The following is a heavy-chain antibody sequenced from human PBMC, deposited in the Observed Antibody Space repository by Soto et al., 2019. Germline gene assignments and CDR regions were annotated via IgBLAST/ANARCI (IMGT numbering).Heavy chain of an antibody. CDR2: TYWDDDK. D-gene: IGHD2-15*01. V-gene: IGHV2-5*02. Sequence: QITLKESGPTLVKPTQTLTLTCTFSGFSLTTGGVAVGWIRQPPGKALEWLALTYWDDDKRYSPSLKSRLSITKDTSKNQLVLTMTNMDPVDTATYYGAHSLCNGANSYSRWYLGLWGRRSLVTVS. CDR3: AHSLCNGANSYSRWYLGL. J-gene: IGHJ2*01. CDR1: GFSLTTGGVA.